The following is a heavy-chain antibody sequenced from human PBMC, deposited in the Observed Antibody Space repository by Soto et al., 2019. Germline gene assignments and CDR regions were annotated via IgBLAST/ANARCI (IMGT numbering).Heavy chain of an antibody. J-gene: IGHJ3*02. CDR2: IYWDDDK. CDR3: SHRRIDSSCLWNHGAFDI. Sequence: QITLKESGPTLVNPTQTLTLTCTFSGFSLSTSGVGVGWIRQPPGKALEWLALIYWDDDKRYSPSLKSRLTIAKAXXKXQXXRIMTNMDPVDTGTYYCSHRRIDSSCLWNHGAFDIWGQGTMVTVSS. V-gene: IGHV2-5*02. CDR1: GFSLSTSGVG. D-gene: IGHD3-22*01.